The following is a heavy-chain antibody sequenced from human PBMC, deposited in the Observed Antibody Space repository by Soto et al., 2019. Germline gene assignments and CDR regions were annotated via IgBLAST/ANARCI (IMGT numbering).Heavy chain of an antibody. CDR2: IRHTGDT. D-gene: IGHD3-10*01. V-gene: IGHV4-34*02. CDR1: GEIIKNYL. Sequence: QVQLQQWGSGLLKPSETLSLTCAVPGEIIKNYLWTWIRQSPGNGLGWLGGIRHTGDTHYHPSLKSRVNMSLDTSKNACSLKMTSVTAADAGVYDCVRGVILDWFGLSVSGPYWFDPWGQGTLVTVSS. J-gene: IGHJ5*02. CDR3: VRGVILDWFGLSVSGPYWFDP.